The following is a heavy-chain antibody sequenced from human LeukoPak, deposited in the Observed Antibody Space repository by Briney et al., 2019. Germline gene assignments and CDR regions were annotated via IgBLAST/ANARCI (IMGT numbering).Heavy chain of an antibody. V-gene: IGHV1-18*01. CDR3: ARVAITIFGVVIPIDY. J-gene: IGHJ4*02. Sequence: ASVKVSCKASGYTFTSYGISWVRQAPGQGLEWMGWISAYNGNTNYAQKLQGRVTMTTDTSTSTAYMELRSLRSDDTAVYYCARVAITIFGVVIPIDYWGQGTLATVSS. CDR2: ISAYNGNT. CDR1: GYTFTSYG. D-gene: IGHD3-3*01.